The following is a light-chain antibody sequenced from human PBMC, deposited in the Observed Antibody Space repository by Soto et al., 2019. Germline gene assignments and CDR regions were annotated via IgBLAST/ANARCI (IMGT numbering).Light chain of an antibody. Sequence: VMTQSPATLSVSPGERATLSCSASQSLSDTLAWYHQKPGQAPRLLIYGSSTRATGIPARFTGSGSGTEFTLTSSSLQSEDFGGYYCQQYRSWPRTFGQGTKVEI. CDR2: GSS. J-gene: IGKJ1*01. CDR3: QQYRSWPRT. CDR1: QSLSDT. V-gene: IGKV3-15*01.